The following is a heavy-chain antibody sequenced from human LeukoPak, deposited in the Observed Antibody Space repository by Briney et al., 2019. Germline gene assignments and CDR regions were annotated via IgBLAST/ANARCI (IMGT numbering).Heavy chain of an antibody. Sequence: GRSLSLSCAASGFTFSSFAMSCVRQAPGKGLEWVSTISGSGGSTNYGDSVKGRFTFSRDNSKNTLYLQMNSLRAEDTAVYYCAKDLPDYGDYIEGYWGQGTLVTVSS. J-gene: IGHJ4*02. CDR3: AKDLPDYGDYIEGY. V-gene: IGHV3-23*01. CDR2: ISGSGGST. D-gene: IGHD4-17*01. CDR1: GFTFSSFA.